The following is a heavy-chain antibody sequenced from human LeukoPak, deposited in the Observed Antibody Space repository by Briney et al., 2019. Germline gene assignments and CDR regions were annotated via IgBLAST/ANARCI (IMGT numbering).Heavy chain of an antibody. CDR3: ASGGGYSGYDPFDY. V-gene: IGHV3-21*01. D-gene: IGHD5-12*01. CDR1: GFTFSSYS. J-gene: IGHJ4*02. Sequence: GGSLRLSCAASGFTFSSYSMNWVRQAPGKGLEWVSSIRSSSSYIYYADSVKGRFTISRDNAKNSLYLQMNSLRAEDTAVYYCASGGGYSGYDPFDYWGQGTLVTVSS. CDR2: IRSSSSYI.